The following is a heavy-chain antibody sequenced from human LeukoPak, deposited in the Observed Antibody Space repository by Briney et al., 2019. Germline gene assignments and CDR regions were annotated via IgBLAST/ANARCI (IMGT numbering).Heavy chain of an antibody. D-gene: IGHD3-10*01. J-gene: IGHJ3*02. V-gene: IGHV3-21*01. CDR3: ARGRSITLLRGVAMSDGFDI. CDR2: IDTSGSYI. Sequence: GGSLRLSCAASGFTFSSYGMHWVRQAPGKGLEWVSFIDTSGSYIYYGDSLKGRVTISRDNAKNSLYLQMDGLRAEDTAVYYCARGRSITLLRGVAMSDGFDIWGQGAMVTVSS. CDR1: GFTFSSYG.